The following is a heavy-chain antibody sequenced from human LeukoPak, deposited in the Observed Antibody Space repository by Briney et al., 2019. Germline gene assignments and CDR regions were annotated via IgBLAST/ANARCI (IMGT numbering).Heavy chain of an antibody. V-gene: IGHV4-30-2*01. Sequence: SETLSLNCTVSGGSISSGGYYWSWIRQPPGTGLEWLGYIYHSGSNYYNPSLKSRVTISVDTSKNQFSLKLSSVTAADTAVYYCARAFGLDSSGWFIWFDPWGQGTLVTVSS. CDR2: IYHSGSN. CDR1: GGSISSGGYY. CDR3: ARAFGLDSSGWFIWFDP. D-gene: IGHD6-19*01. J-gene: IGHJ5*02.